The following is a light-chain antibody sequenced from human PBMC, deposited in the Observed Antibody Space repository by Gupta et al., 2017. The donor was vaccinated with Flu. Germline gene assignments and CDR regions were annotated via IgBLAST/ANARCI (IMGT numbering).Light chain of an antibody. J-gene: IGKJ2*03. CDR1: QTVYNNY. V-gene: IGKV3-20*01. Sequence: IVLTQSPGTLFSSPGERATLSCRASQTVYNNYLAWYQQKPGQAPRLLIHGASTRGTGIPDRFIGSGFGTDFTLTISRLEPDDSAVYHCQQDAVSLHGFGQGTKLEIK. CDR2: GAS. CDR3: QQDAVSLHG.